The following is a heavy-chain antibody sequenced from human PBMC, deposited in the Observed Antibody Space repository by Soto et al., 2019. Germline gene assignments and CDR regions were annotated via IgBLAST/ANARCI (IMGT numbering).Heavy chain of an antibody. V-gene: IGHV3-30*18. CDR1: GFTFSSYG. Sequence: EGSLRLSCAASGFTFSSYGMHWVRQAPGKGLEWVAVISYDGSNKYYADSVKGRFTISRDNSKNTLYLQMNSLRAEGTAVYYCAKTMAYDYYGMDVWGQGTTVTVSS. CDR3: AKTMAYDYYGMDV. CDR2: ISYDGSNK. D-gene: IGHD3-16*01. J-gene: IGHJ6*02.